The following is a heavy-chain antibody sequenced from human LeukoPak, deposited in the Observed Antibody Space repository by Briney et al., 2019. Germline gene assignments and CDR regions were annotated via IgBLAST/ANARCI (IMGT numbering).Heavy chain of an antibody. CDR3: AREDYSGYDFYDY. V-gene: IGHV3-53*01. J-gene: IGHJ4*02. CDR2: IYSGGST. D-gene: IGHD5-12*01. CDR1: GFTISSNY. Sequence: GGSLRLSCAASGFTISSNYMSWVRQAPGKGLEWVAVIYSGGSTYYADSVKGRFTISRDNSKNTLYLQMNSVRVEDTAVYYCAREDYSGYDFYDYWGQGGLVTVSS.